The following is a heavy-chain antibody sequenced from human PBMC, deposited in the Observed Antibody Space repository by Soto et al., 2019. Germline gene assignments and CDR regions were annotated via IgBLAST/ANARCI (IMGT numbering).Heavy chain of an antibody. Sequence: QVQLVQSGAEVKKPGASVKVSCKASGYIFTNHYIHWVRQAPGQGLEWMGIINPSGGSTNYVQKFKGRITTPRAPSTSTVYMELSCLRSEDTAGYFCARADYYYSSGFYYDCWGQGTLVTVSS. V-gene: IGHV1-46*01. CDR1: GYIFTNHY. D-gene: IGHD3-22*01. J-gene: IGHJ4*02. CDR2: INPSGGST. CDR3: ARADYYYSSGFYYDC.